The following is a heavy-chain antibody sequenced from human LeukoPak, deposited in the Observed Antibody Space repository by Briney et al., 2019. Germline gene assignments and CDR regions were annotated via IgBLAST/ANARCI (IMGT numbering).Heavy chain of an antibody. CDR2: ISSSGSTI. V-gene: IGHV3-48*03. CDR1: EFTFSRYE. J-gene: IGHJ4*02. Sequence: GGSLRLSCAASEFTFSRYEMNWVRQAPGKGLEWVSYISSSGSTIYYADSVKGRFTISRDNAKNSLYLQMNSLRAEDTAVYYCARESGYYDSSGYSYVYDYWGQGTLVTVSS. CDR3: ARESGYYDSSGYSYVYDY. D-gene: IGHD3-22*01.